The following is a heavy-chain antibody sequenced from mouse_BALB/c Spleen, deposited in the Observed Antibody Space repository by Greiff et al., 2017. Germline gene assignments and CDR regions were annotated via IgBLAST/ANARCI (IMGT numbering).Heavy chain of an antibody. D-gene: IGHD3-2*01. V-gene: IGHV14-3*02. CDR3: ARWTARGYAMDY. CDR2: IDPANGNT. J-gene: IGHJ4*01. CDR1: GFNIKDTY. Sequence: EVQLQQSGAELVKPGASVKLSCTASGFNIKDTYMHWVKQRPEQGLEWIGRIDPANGNTKYDPKFQGKATITADTSSNTAYLQLSSLTSEDTAVYYCARWTARGYAMDYWGQGTSVTVSS.